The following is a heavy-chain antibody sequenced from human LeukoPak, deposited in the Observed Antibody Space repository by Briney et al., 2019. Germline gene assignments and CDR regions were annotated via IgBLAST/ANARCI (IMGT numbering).Heavy chain of an antibody. CDR2: ISYSGST. CDR1: GGSISSHY. J-gene: IGHJ4*02. V-gene: IGHV4-59*11. D-gene: IGHD3-22*01. CDR3: ARDRSYDSSGYYYPSFYDY. Sequence: SETLSLTCTVSGGSISSHYWNWIRQPPGKGLEWIGYISYSGSTNYNPSLKSRVTISVDTSKNQFSPKLSSVTAADTAVYYCARDRSYDSSGYYYPSFYDYWGQGTLVTVSS.